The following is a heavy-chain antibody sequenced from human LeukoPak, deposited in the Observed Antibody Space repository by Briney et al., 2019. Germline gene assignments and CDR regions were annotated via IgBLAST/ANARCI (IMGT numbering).Heavy chain of an antibody. V-gene: IGHV4-59*01. J-gene: IGHJ4*02. CDR1: GGSISGYY. CDR2: IYYSGST. Sequence: SETLSLTCIVSGGSISGYYWSWIRQPPGKGLEWIGYIYYSGSTNYNPSLKSRVTISVDTSKNQFSLKLSSVTAADTAVYYCARVNGDTAMASDYWGQGTLVTVSS. CDR3: ARVNGDTAMASDY. D-gene: IGHD5-18*01.